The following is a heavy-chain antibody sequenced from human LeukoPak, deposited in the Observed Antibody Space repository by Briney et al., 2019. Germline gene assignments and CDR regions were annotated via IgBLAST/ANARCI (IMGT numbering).Heavy chain of an antibody. D-gene: IGHD2-2*01. CDR2: ISAYNCNT. J-gene: IGHJ6*02. CDR1: GYTFTSHG. Sequence: ASVKVSFKASGYTFTSHGISWLRQAPGQGLEGMGWISAYNCNTDYAQKLQGRVTMTTDTSTSTAYIELRSLRSDDTAVYYCARVDIVVVPAAMGNAYDYYYGMDVWGQGTTVTVSS. V-gene: IGHV1-18*01. CDR3: ARVDIVVVPAAMGNAYDYYYGMDV.